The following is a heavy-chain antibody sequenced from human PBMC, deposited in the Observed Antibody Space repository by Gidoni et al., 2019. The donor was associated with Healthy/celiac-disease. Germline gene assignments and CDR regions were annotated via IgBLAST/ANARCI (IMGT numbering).Heavy chain of an antibody. D-gene: IGHD1-1*01. CDR1: GFTFSSYS. CDR2: ISSSSSTI. CDR3: ARVRGSESMEPWLISFDGTYYFDY. J-gene: IGHJ4*02. V-gene: IGHV3-48*02. Sequence: EVQLVESGGGLVQPGGSLRLSCAASGFTFSSYSMNWVRQAPGKGLEWVSYISSSSSTIYYADSVKGRFTISRDNAKNSLYLQMNSLRDEDTAVYYCARVRGSESMEPWLISFDGTYYFDYWGQGTLVTVSS.